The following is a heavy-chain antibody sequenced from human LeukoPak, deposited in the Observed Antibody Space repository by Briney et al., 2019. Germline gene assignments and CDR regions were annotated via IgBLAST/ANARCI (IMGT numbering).Heavy chain of an antibody. D-gene: IGHD3-22*01. CDR3: ARAIMGMIVSRYYFDY. V-gene: IGHV1-69*05. Sequence: GASVKVSCKASGGTFSSYAISWVRQAPGQGLEWMGGIIPIFGTANYAQKFQGRVTITTDESTSTAYMELSSLRSEDTAVYYCARAIMGMIVSRYYFDYWGQGTLVTVSS. CDR2: IIPIFGTA. J-gene: IGHJ4*02. CDR1: GGTFSSYA.